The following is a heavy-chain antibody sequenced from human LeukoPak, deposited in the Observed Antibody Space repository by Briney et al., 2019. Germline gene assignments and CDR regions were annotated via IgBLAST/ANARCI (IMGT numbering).Heavy chain of an antibody. V-gene: IGHV4-39*07. CDR1: GGSISSSSYY. D-gene: IGHD1-26*01. J-gene: IGHJ4*02. CDR2: IYYSGST. CDR3: ARDRPVYSGSYGIDY. Sequence: SETLSLTCTVSGGSISSSSYYWGWIRQPPGKGLEWIGSIYYSGSTYYNPSLKSRVTISVDTSKNQFSLKLSSVTAADTAVYYCARDRPVYSGSYGIDYWGQGTLVTVSS.